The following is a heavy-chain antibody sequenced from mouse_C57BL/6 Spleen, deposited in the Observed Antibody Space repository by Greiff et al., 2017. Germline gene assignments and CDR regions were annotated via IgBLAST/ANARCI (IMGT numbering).Heavy chain of an antibody. D-gene: IGHD1-1*02. Sequence: VQLQQSGPELVKPGASVKISCKASGYTFTDYYMNWVKQSHGKSLEWIGDINPNNGGTSYNQKFKGKATLTVDKSSSTAYMELRSLTSEDSAVYYCARYGGSDWYFDVWGTGTTVTVSS. V-gene: IGHV1-26*01. J-gene: IGHJ1*03. CDR3: ARYGGSDWYFDV. CDR2: INPNNGGT. CDR1: GYTFTDYY.